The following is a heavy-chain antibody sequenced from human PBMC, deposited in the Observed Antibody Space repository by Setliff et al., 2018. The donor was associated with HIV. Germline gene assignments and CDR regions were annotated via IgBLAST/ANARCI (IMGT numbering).Heavy chain of an antibody. V-gene: IGHV3-33*08. Sequence: HPGGSLRLSCAASGFAFSSQAMSWVRQAPGKGLDWVSVIRYDGSNKYYADSVKGRFTISRDNSKNMLYLQMNSLSADDTAVYYCVRGSGYYYFDNWGQGALVTVS. D-gene: IGHD3-22*01. CDR2: IRYDGSNK. CDR1: GFAFSSQA. CDR3: VRGSGYYYFDN. J-gene: IGHJ4*02.